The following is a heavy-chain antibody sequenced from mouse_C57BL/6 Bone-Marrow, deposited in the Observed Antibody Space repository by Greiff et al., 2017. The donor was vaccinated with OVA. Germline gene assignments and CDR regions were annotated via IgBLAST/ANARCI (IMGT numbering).Heavy chain of an antibody. D-gene: IGHD1-1*02. CDR2: IYPGGGYT. J-gene: IGHJ1*03. CDR1: GYTFTNYW. CDR3: ARGGYYWYFDV. V-gene: IGHV1-63*01. Sequence: VQLQQSGAELVRPGPSVKMSCKASGYTFTNYWIGWAKQRPGHGLEWIGDIYPGGGYTNYNEKFKGKATLTADKSSSTAYMQFSSLTSEDSAIYYCARGGYYWYFDVWGTGTTVTVSS.